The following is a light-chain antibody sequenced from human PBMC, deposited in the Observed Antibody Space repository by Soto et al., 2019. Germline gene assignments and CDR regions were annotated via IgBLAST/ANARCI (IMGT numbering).Light chain of an antibody. V-gene: IGKV1-33*01. CDR3: QHYDNLPPFT. CDR2: GAS. CDR1: QDISNY. Sequence: DIQMTQSPSSLSASVGDRVTITCQASQDISNYLTWYQQKPGRAPKLLIYGASNLEKGVPSRFSGSGYATNFTFTIISLQPADIATSYCQHYDNLPPFTFGPGTKVAIK. J-gene: IGKJ3*01.